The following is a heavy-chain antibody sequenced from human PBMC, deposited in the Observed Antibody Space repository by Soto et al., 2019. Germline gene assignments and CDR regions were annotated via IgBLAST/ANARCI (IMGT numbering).Heavy chain of an antibody. CDR1: GYSFTSYW. V-gene: IGHV5-10-1*01. J-gene: IGHJ3*02. CDR2: IDPSDSYI. CDR3: ASTYYYDSSGYFRAFDI. D-gene: IGHD3-22*01. Sequence: PGESLKISCKGSGYSFTSYWISWVRQMPGKGLEWMGRIDPSDSYINYSPSFQGHVTISADKSISTAYLQWSSLKASDTAMYYCASTYYYDSSGYFRAFDIWGQGTMVTVSS.